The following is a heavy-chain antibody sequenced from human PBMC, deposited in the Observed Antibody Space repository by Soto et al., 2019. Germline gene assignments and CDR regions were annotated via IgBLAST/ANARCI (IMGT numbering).Heavy chain of an antibody. CDR1: GDRVSSNSAA. D-gene: IGHD3-22*01. CDR2: RDYRSKWYS. Sequence: SQTLSLTWAISGDRVSSNSAAWNWIRQSPSRGLEWVGRRDYRSKWYSHYAISVKSRITVNPATSKNQFSLQLNSVTPQHPPVYYCARSGPGGYIDYWGQGTLVTVSS. J-gene: IGHJ4*02. CDR3: ARSGPGGYIDY. V-gene: IGHV6-1*01.